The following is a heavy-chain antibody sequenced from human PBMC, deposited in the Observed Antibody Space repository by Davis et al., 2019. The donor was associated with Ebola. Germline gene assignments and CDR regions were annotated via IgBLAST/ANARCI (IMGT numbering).Heavy chain of an antibody. CDR3: ATRPITLPFDP. CDR1: GFTFSSYA. J-gene: IGHJ5*02. V-gene: IGHV3-23*01. D-gene: IGHD5-12*01. Sequence: GESLKISCAASGFTFSSYAMSWVRQAPGKGLEWVSAISGSGGSTYYADSVKGRFTISRDNSKNTLYLQMNSLRAEDTAVYYCATRPITLPFDPWGQGTLVTVSS. CDR2: ISGSGGST.